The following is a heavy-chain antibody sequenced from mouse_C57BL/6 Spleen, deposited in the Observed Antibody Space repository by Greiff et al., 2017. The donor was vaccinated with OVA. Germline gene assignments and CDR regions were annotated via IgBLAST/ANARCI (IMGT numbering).Heavy chain of an antibody. J-gene: IGHJ2*01. V-gene: IGHV1-69*01. CDR2: IDPSDSYT. Sequence: VQLQQPGAELVMPGASVKLSCKASGYTFTSSWMHWVKQRPGQGLEWIGEIDPSDSYTNYNQKFKGKSTLTVDKSSSTAYMQLSSLTSEDSAVYYCARWKGDYFDYWGQGTTLTVSS. CDR1: GYTFTSSW. CDR3: ARWKGDYFDY.